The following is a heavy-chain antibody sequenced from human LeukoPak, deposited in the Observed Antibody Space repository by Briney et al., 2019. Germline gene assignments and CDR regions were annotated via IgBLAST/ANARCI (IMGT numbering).Heavy chain of an antibody. D-gene: IGHD6-19*01. CDR1: GYTFTGYY. J-gene: IGHJ4*02. Sequence: ASVKVSCKASGYTFTGYYMHLVRQAPGQGLEWMGWINPNSGATTNAQTFQGRVTMTSDTSISTAYMELSRLRSDDTGVYYCAREIAVAGIRGGYYFDYWGQGTLVTVSS. CDR2: INPNSGAT. CDR3: AREIAVAGIRGGYYFDY. V-gene: IGHV1-2*02.